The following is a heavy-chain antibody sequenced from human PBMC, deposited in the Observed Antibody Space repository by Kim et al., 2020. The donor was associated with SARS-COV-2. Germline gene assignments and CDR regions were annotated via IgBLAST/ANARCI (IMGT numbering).Heavy chain of an antibody. D-gene: IGHD6-13*01. J-gene: IGHJ6*03. Sequence: VKGRFTISRDNSKNTLYLQMNSLRAEDTAVYYCANQAAGTTLVYYYYMDVWGKGTTVTVSS. CDR3: ANQAAGTTLVYYYYMDV. V-gene: IGHV3-23*01.